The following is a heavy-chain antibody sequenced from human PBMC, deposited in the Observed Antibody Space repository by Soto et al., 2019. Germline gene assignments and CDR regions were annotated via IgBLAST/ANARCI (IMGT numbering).Heavy chain of an antibody. D-gene: IGHD5-18*01. J-gene: IGHJ6*02. Sequence: QVQLVQSGAEVKQPGSSVKVSCKASGGSFTTYAFSWVRQAPGQGLEWMGGIIPGFGTGEYVQKFVSSFSIPADESTTTVSMELSRLTSEDTAVYYCASSEAEMATAKFYPYAVDVWGQGTTVTVSS. V-gene: IGHV1-69*01. CDR3: ASSEAEMATAKFYPYAVDV. CDR1: GGSFTTYA. CDR2: IIPGFGTG.